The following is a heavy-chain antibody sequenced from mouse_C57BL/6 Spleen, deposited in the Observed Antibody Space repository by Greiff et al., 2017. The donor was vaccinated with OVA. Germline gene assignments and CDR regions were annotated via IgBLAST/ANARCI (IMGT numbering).Heavy chain of an antibody. D-gene: IGHD1-1*01. CDR1: GYTFTSYW. Sequence: QVQLKESGTELVKPGASVKLSCKASGYTFTSYWMHWVKQRPGQGLEWIGNINPSNGGTNYNEKFKSKATLTVDKSSSTAYMQLSSLTSEDSAVYYCARGGYYYGSSYGYAMDYWGQGTSVTVSS. J-gene: IGHJ4*01. CDR3: ARGGYYYGSSYGYAMDY. V-gene: IGHV1-53*01. CDR2: INPSNGGT.